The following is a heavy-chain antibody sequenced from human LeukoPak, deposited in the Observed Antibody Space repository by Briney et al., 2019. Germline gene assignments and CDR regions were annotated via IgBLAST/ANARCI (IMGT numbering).Heavy chain of an antibody. V-gene: IGHV3-11*01. D-gene: IGHD2-15*01. CDR2: ISRSGSTK. Sequence: GGSLRLSCAASGFTFSDYNMRWIRQAPGKGLEWASSISRSGSTKYYADSVKGRFTISRDNAKNSLFLQMNSLRAEDTAVYYCARVLRYCSGGNCYSGGLGYMDVWGKGTTVTISS. J-gene: IGHJ6*03. CDR3: ARVLRYCSGGNCYSGGLGYMDV. CDR1: GFTFSDYN.